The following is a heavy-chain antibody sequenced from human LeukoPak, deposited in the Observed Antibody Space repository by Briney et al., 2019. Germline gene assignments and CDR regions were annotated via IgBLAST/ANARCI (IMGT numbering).Heavy chain of an antibody. CDR2: IDPSDSYT. CDR3: ARNGDILTGLYYY. V-gene: IGHV5-10-1*01. Sequence: GESLQISCQGSGYSFTSYWISWVRQMPGKGLEWMGRIDPSDSYTNYSPSFQGHVTISADKSISTAYLQWSSLKASDTAMYYCARNGDILTGLYYYWGQRTLVTASS. J-gene: IGHJ4*02. CDR1: GYSFTSYW. D-gene: IGHD3-9*01.